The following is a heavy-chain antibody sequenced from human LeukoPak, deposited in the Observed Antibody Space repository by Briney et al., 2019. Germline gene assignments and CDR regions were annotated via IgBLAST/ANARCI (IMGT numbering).Heavy chain of an antibody. D-gene: IGHD3-16*01. CDR2: IVVGSSNT. Sequence: AASVSLSYRASGFTFTISAMQGVRQARGKRLEGIGWIVVGSSNTNYAQKFHERVTNTRDISTSTAYIEPSSLRSEDPAVYYCAATPYYDYVWASYYGMDVCGHRTTVTAAS. J-gene: IGHJ6*02. CDR3: AATPYYDYVWASYYGMDV. CDR1: GFTFTISA. V-gene: IGHV1-58*02.